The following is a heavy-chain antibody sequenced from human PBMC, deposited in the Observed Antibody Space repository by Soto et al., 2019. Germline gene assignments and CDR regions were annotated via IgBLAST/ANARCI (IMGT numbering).Heavy chain of an antibody. CDR3: AREHCSGGSCYPGAFDI. D-gene: IGHD2-15*01. CDR1: GFTFSDYY. V-gene: IGHV3-11*06. Sequence: SLRLSCAASGFTFSDYYMSWIRQAPGKGLEWVSYISSSSSYTNYADSVKGRFTISRDNAKNSLYLQMNSLRAEDTAVYYCAREHCSGGSCYPGAFDIWGQGTMVTVSS. CDR2: ISSSSSYT. J-gene: IGHJ3*02.